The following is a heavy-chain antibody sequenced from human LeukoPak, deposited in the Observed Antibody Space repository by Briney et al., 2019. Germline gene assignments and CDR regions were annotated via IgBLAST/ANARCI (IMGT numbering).Heavy chain of an antibody. CDR2: ISSSSSYI. V-gene: IGHV3-21*01. CDR3: ARIIAAAGPYYFDY. Sequence: PGESLRLSCAASGFTFSSYSMNWVRQAPGKGLEWVSSISSSSSYIYYADSVKGRFTISRDNAKNSLYLQMNSLRAEDTAVYYCARIIAAAGPYYFDYWGQGTLVTVSS. CDR1: GFTFSSYS. J-gene: IGHJ4*02. D-gene: IGHD6-13*01.